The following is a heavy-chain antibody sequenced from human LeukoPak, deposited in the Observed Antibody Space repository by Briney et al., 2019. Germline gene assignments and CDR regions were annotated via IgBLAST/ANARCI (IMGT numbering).Heavy chain of an antibody. D-gene: IGHD3-22*01. CDR1: GFTFDDYA. CDR3: ATLGYYYDSSGSPDRAFDI. CDR2: ISWNSGSI. Sequence: GRSLRLSCAASGFTFDDYAMHWVRQAPGKGLEWVSGISWNSGSIGYADSVKGRFTISRDNAKNSLYLQMNSLRAEDTALYYCATLGYYYDSSGSPDRAFDIWGQGTMVTVSS. V-gene: IGHV3-9*01. J-gene: IGHJ3*02.